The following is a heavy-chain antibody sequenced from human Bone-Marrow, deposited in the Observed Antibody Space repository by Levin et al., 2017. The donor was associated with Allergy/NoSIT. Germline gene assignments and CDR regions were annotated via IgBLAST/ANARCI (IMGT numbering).Heavy chain of an antibody. CDR3: AGASYISGSDIYYYYYMDV. J-gene: IGHJ6*03. Sequence: SETLSLTCTVSGGSISSDNFYWNWIRQPAAKELEWIGRVYSSGSTNYNPSLEGRVTISIDTSKNQFSLQLRSVTAADTAAYYCAGASYISGSDIYYYYYMDVWGKGTTVTVAS. V-gene: IGHV4-61*02. CDR1: GGSISSDNFY. D-gene: IGHD6-25*01. CDR2: VYSSGST.